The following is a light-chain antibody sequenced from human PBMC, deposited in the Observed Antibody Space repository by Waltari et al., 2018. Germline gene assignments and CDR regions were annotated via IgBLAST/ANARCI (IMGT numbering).Light chain of an antibody. V-gene: IGKV4-1*01. Sequence: DIVMTQSPDSLAVSLGERAPINCKSSQSVLDSYNNKNYLAWYQQKPGQPPKMRIDWASTRESGVPDRFSGSGSGTDFTLTISSLQAEDVAVYYCQQYYSTPRTFGQGTKLEIK. CDR2: WAS. CDR1: QSVLDSYNNKNY. CDR3: QQYYSTPRT. J-gene: IGKJ2*02.